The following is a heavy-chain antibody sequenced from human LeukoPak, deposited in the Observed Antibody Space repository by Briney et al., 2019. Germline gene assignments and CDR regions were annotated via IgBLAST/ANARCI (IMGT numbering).Heavy chain of an antibody. CDR3: ATSPPGHAFDI. Sequence: PSETLSLTCTVSGGSISSGSYYWGWIRQPPGKGLEWLANIKQDGGEKNYVDSVKGRFTISRDNAKNSLYLQMNSLRTDDTAVYFCATSPPGHAFDIWGQGTMVTVSS. V-gene: IGHV3-7*01. D-gene: IGHD1-14*01. J-gene: IGHJ3*02. CDR1: GGSISSGSYY. CDR2: IKQDGGEK.